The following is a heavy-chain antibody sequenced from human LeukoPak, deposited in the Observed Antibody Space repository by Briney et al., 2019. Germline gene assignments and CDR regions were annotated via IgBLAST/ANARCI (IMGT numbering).Heavy chain of an antibody. D-gene: IGHD3-10*01. CDR1: GFTFSSYS. CDR3: GRDGGLLWLGESNTAYYFDY. CDR2: ISSSSSYI. V-gene: IGHV3-21*01. J-gene: IGHJ4*02. Sequence: KSGGSLRLSCAASGFTFSSYSMNWVRQAPGKGLEWVSSISSSSSYIYYADSVKGRFTISRDNAKNSLYLQMNSLRAEDTAVYYCGRDGGLLWLGESNTAYYFDYWGKGPLVTVSS.